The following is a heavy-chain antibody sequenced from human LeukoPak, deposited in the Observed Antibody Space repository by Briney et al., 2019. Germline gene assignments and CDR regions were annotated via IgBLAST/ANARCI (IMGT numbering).Heavy chain of an antibody. CDR2: VYHSGST. CDR1: GYSISSGYY. J-gene: IGHJ4*02. Sequence: PSETLSLTCTVSGYSISSGYYWGWIRQPPGKGLECIGSVYHSGSTYYNPSLKSRVTISVDTSKNQFSLKLSSVTAADTAVYYCAREGRDGYSKVLFDYWGQGTLATVSS. V-gene: IGHV4-38-2*02. CDR3: AREGRDGYSKVLFDY. D-gene: IGHD5-24*01.